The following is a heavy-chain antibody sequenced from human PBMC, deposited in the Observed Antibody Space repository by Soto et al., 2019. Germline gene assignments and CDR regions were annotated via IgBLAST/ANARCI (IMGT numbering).Heavy chain of an antibody. Sequence: GESLKISCAASGFTFSSYAMSWVRQAPGKGLEWVSAISGSGGSTYYADSVKGRFTISRDNSKNTLYLQMNSLRAEDTAVYYCAKQFYYGSGIVHMFDYWGQGTLVTVSS. J-gene: IGHJ4*02. V-gene: IGHV3-23*01. CDR2: ISGSGGST. CDR3: AKQFYYGSGIVHMFDY. D-gene: IGHD3-10*01. CDR1: GFTFSSYA.